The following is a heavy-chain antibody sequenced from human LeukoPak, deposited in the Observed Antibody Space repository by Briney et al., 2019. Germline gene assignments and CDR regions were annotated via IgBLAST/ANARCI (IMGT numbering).Heavy chain of an antibody. D-gene: IGHD1-26*01. CDR1: GFTFSSYA. V-gene: IGHV3-21*01. CDR3: AGVKHYYHLIGFDP. Sequence: GGSLRLSCAASGFTFSSYAMNWVRQAPGKGLEWVSSISSSSSYIYYADSVKGRFTISRDNAKNSLYLQMNSLRAEDTAVYYCAGVKHYYHLIGFDPWGQGTLVTVSS. J-gene: IGHJ5*02. CDR2: ISSSSSYI.